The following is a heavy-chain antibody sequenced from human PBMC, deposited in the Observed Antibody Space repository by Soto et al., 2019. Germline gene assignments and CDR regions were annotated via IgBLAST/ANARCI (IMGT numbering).Heavy chain of an antibody. CDR2: IYYSGST. CDR3: GRDRAYYDSFDY. V-gene: IGHV4-30-4*01. J-gene: IGHJ4*02. Sequence: PSETLSLTCTVSGGSISSGDYYWSWIRQPPGKGLEWIGYIYYSGSTYYNPSLKSRVTISVDTSKNQFSLKLSSVTAADTAVYYSGRDRAYYDSFDYWGQGTLVTVSS. CDR1: GGSISSGDYY. D-gene: IGHD3-22*01.